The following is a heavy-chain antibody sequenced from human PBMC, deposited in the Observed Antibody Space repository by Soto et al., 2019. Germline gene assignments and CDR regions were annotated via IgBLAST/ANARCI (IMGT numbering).Heavy chain of an antibody. CDR3: AHTGYGSFYFDY. V-gene: IGHV2-5*01. CDR1: WFSLSTSEVG. CDR2: IYWNDDK. J-gene: IGHJ4*02. Sequence: PTMSTRTQRITLSCTFAWFSLSTSEVGVCCIRQPPGKALEWLAVIYWNDDKRYSPSLKSRLTITKDTPKNQVVLTMTNMDPVDTATYYCAHTGYGSFYFDYWGQGTLVTVSS. D-gene: IGHD3-10*01.